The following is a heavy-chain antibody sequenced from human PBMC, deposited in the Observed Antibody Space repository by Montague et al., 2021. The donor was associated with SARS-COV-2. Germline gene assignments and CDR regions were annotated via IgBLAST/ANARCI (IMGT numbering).Heavy chain of an antibody. CDR1: GDYISSSHW. CDR2: LFHSGAT. Sequence: SETLSLTCVVSGDYISSSHWWTWVRQSPEKGPEWIGDLFHSGATNYNPSLKSRVTFSVDKSKNQFSLKMTSVTAADTAFYYCARQAPGVDYYFDSWGQGTLVTVAS. J-gene: IGHJ4*02. CDR3: ARQAPGVDYYFDS. D-gene: IGHD6-13*01. V-gene: IGHV4-4*02.